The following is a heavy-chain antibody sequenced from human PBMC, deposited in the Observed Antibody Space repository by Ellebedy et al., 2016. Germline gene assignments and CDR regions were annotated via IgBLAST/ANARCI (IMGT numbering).Heavy chain of an antibody. V-gene: IGHV1-2*02. J-gene: IGHJ6*02. D-gene: IGHD3-16*02. Sequence: ASVKVSCKASGYNFNIYGITWVRQAPGQGLEWMGWNYPNSGGADFAPKFRGRVTMTSDTSINTAYLELSSLTSGDTAVYYCARLHRDFFYYYGLDVWGQGTTVTVSS. CDR3: ARLHRDFFYYYGLDV. CDR1: GYNFNIYG. CDR2: NYPNSGGA.